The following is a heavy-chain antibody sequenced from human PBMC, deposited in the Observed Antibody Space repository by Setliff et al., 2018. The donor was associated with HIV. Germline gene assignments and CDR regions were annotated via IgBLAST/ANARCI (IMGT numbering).Heavy chain of an antibody. D-gene: IGHD5-12*01. CDR3: AKAPGFTGYGGSG. CDR1: GASFSDYS. CDR2: VNHSGST. J-gene: IGHJ4*02. V-gene: IGHV4-34*01. Sequence: SETLSLTCAVYGASFSDYSWGWIRQPPGKGLEWVGEVNHSGSTNYNPSPKTRGTISVDTSKNQFSLKLTSVTAADTAVYYCAKAPGFTGYGGSGWGQGTLVTVSS.